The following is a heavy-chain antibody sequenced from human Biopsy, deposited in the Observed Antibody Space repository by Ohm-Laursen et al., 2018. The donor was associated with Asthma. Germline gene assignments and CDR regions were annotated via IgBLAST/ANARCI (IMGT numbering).Heavy chain of an antibody. J-gene: IGHJ4*02. V-gene: IGHV1-24*01. D-gene: IGHD4-17*01. CDR1: GYSLTDLS. CDR3: ASDFPKDYVRYNFQF. CDR2: HDHEEGGT. Sequence: ATVKISCKLSGYSLTDLSMHWVRQAPGQGLEWMGGHDHEEGGTVNAWRFQGRVTMTEDISTDTAYMELSSLSSDDTAVYYCASDFPKDYVRYNFQFWGQGTLVTVSS.